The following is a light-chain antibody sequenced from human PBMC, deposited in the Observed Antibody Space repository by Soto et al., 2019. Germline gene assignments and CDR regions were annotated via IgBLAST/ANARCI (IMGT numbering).Light chain of an antibody. J-gene: IGKJ1*01. CDR2: GAS. Sequence: EIVMTQSPATLSWSPGERVTLSCRASQSVSSHLACYHQKHGQPPRLLIYGASTRATGIPARCSGSGSGTEFTLPISSLQPEDFAVYFCQQYNNWPRTFGQGTKVEIK. CDR3: QQYNNWPRT. CDR1: QSVSSH. V-gene: IGKV3-15*01.